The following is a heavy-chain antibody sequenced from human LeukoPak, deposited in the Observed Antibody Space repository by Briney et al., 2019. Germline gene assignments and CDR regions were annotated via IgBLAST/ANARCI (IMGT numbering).Heavy chain of an antibody. CDR2: INPNSGVT. Sequence: ASVKVSCKASGYTFTGYYIHWVRQAPGQGLEWMGWINPNSGVTHYAQKFQGRVTMTRDTSISTAYMELSSLRSDDTAVYYCARDWAAGTVVNWFDPWGQGTLVTVSS. J-gene: IGHJ5*02. V-gene: IGHV1-2*02. D-gene: IGHD6-13*01. CDR3: ARDWAAGTVVNWFDP. CDR1: GYTFTGYY.